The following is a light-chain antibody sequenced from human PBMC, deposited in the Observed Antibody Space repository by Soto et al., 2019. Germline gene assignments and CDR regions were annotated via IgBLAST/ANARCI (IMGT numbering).Light chain of an antibody. Sequence: EIVLTQSPATLSLSPGERATLSCRASQSVSSYLAWYQQKPGQAPRLLIYDASTRATGIPARFIGSGSGTEFTLTISRLEPEDFAVYYCQQGSNWYTFGQGTKLHIK. CDR3: QQGSNWYT. CDR2: DAS. CDR1: QSVSSY. V-gene: IGKV3-11*01. J-gene: IGKJ2*01.